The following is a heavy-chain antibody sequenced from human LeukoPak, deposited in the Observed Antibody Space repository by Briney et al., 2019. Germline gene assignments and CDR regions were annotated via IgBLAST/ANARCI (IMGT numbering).Heavy chain of an antibody. Sequence: ASVKVSCRASGYTFTAHYIHWGRQAPGQGLEWMGWIYPNSGGTNYAQKFLGSVTMTGDTSINTAFMELSRLRSDDTAIYYCARGRGTTMVRGVITNYFDLWGRGSLVTVSS. CDR3: ARGRGTTMVRGVITNYFDL. CDR2: IYPNSGGT. CDR1: GYTFTAHY. J-gene: IGHJ2*01. V-gene: IGHV1-2*02. D-gene: IGHD3-10*01.